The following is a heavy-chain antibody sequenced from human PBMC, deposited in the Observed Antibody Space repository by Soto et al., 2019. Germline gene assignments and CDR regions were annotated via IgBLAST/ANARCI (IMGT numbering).Heavy chain of an antibody. Sequence: GASVKVSCKASGGTFSSYAMSWVRQAPGQGLEWMGGIIPIFGTANYAQKFQGRVTITADESTSTAYMELSSLRSEDTAVYYCARALERLRNTYYYYGMDVWGQGTTITVSS. D-gene: IGHD5-12*01. V-gene: IGHV1-69*13. CDR2: IIPIFGTA. CDR3: ARALERLRNTYYYYGMDV. J-gene: IGHJ6*02. CDR1: GGTFSSYA.